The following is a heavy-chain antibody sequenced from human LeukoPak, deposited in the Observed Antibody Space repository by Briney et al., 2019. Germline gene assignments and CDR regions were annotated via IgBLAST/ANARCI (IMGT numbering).Heavy chain of an antibody. Sequence: GGSLRLSCAASGFTVSSNYMGWVRQAPGKGLEWVSVIYSGGSTYYADSVKGRFTISRDNSKNTLYLQMNSLRAEDTAVYYCARGYRGRDRPLLYYFDYWGQGTLVTVSS. D-gene: IGHD2-21*01. CDR3: ARGYRGRDRPLLYYFDY. CDR1: GFTVSSNY. CDR2: IYSGGST. J-gene: IGHJ4*02. V-gene: IGHV3-53*01.